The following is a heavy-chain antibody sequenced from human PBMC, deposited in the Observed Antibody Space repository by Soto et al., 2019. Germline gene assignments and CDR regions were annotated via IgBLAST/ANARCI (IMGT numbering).Heavy chain of an antibody. J-gene: IGHJ4*02. Sequence: GGSLRLSCAASGFTFSSYAMHWVRQAPGKGLEWVAVISYDGSNKYYADSVKGRFTISRDNSKNTLYLQMNSLRAEDTAVYYGARVDDYGSGSFDYWGQGTLVTVSS. CDR3: ARVDDYGSGSFDY. CDR2: ISYDGSNK. CDR1: GFTFSSYA. V-gene: IGHV3-30-3*01. D-gene: IGHD3-10*01.